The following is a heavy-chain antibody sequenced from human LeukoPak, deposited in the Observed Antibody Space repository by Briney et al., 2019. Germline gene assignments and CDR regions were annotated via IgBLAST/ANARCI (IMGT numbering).Heavy chain of an antibody. CDR3: AKGEPRYYYDSSENFDY. J-gene: IGHJ4*02. V-gene: IGHV3-21*04. CDR1: GFTFSHYS. D-gene: IGHD3-22*01. Sequence: GGSLRLSCAASGFTFSHYSMTWVRQAPGKGLEWVSSISSSSSYIYYADSVKGRFTISRDNSKNTLYLQMNSLRAEDTAVYYCAKGEPRYYYDSSENFDYWGQGTLVTVSS. CDR2: ISSSSSYI.